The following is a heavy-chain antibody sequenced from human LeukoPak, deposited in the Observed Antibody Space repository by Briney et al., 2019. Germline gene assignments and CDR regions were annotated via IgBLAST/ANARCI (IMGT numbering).Heavy chain of an antibody. Sequence: SETLSLTCTVSGGSIISTNYYWGWIRQSPEMGLEWIGTMYYSGTTFYNPSLRSRATISVDTSKNLFSLRLTSLTAADTALYYCARALRISTYGVFDFWGQGTLVTVSS. CDR3: ARALRISTYGVFDF. CDR2: MYYSGTT. D-gene: IGHD3-3*01. J-gene: IGHJ5*01. V-gene: IGHV4-39*07. CDR1: GGSIISTNYY.